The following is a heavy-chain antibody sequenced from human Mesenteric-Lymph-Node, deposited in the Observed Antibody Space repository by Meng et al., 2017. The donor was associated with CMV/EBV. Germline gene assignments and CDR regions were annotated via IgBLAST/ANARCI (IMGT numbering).Heavy chain of an antibody. CDR2: IIPIFGTA. J-gene: IGHJ4*02. V-gene: IGHV1-69*05. D-gene: IGHD2-15*01. Sequence: SVKVSCKASGGTLSSYAISWVRQAPGQGLEWMGGIIPIFGTANYAQKFQGRVTITTDESTSTAYMELSSLRSEDTAVYYCARVGGEYCSGGSCYLWGQGTLVTVSS. CDR1: GGTLSSYA. CDR3: ARVGGEYCSGGSCYL.